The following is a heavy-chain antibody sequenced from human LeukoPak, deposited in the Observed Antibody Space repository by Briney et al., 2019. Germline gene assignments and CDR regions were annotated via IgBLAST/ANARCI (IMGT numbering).Heavy chain of an antibody. CDR1: GFTFSSYT. Sequence: GGSLRLSCAASGFTFSSYTMSWVRQAPGKGLEWVSTITTSDGNTYYADSVKGRFTVSRDNSKNTLFLQMNSLRAEDTAVYYCARDPHYYDSSGYYYSYYDYWGQGTLATVSS. CDR2: ITTSDGNT. CDR3: ARDPHYYDSSGYYYSYYDY. J-gene: IGHJ4*02. V-gene: IGHV3-23*01. D-gene: IGHD3-22*01.